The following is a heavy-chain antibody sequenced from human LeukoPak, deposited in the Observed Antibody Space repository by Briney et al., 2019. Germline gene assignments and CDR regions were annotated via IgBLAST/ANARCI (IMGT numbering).Heavy chain of an antibody. CDR1: GYTFTGYY. J-gene: IGHJ6*02. Sequence: PSVKVSCKASGYTFTGYYMHWVRQAPGQGLEWVGWINPNSGGTNYAQKFQGRVTMTRDTSISTAYMELSRLRSDDTAVYYCARVGGDYYDSSGYYYYYGMDVWGQGTTVTVSS. CDR3: ARVGGDYYDSSGYYYYYGMDV. V-gene: IGHV1-2*02. CDR2: INPNSGGT. D-gene: IGHD3-22*01.